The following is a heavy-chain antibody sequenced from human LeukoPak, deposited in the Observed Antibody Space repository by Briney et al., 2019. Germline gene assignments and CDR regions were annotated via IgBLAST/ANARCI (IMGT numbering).Heavy chain of an antibody. Sequence: ASVKVSCKASGYTLTSNGISWVRQAPGQGLEWMGWINTYNGNTNYAQNLQGRVTMTTDTSTSTAYMGLRSLRSDDTAVYYCARQAGGYSSGWYQFHFDYWGQGTLVTVSS. CDR2: INTYNGNT. CDR3: ARQAGGYSSGWYQFHFDY. V-gene: IGHV1-18*04. J-gene: IGHJ4*02. CDR1: GYTLTSNG. D-gene: IGHD6-19*01.